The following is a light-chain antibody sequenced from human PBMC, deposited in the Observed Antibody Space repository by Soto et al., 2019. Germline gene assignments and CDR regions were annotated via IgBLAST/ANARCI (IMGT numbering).Light chain of an antibody. J-gene: IGKJ1*01. CDR2: DAS. CDR3: QQRSSWPPGK. V-gene: IGKV3-11*01. Sequence: EIVLTQSPATLSLSPGERATLSCRASQSVSSYLAWYQQKPGQAPRLLIYDASNRATGIPARFSGSGSGTDFTLTISSLEPEDFAVYYCQQRSSWPPGKFVQGTKVDIK. CDR1: QSVSSY.